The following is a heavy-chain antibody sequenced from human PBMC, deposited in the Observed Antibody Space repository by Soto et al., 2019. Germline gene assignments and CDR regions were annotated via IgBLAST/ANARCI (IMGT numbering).Heavy chain of an antibody. V-gene: IGHV3-48*02. Sequence: VGSLRLSCAASGFTFSSYSMNWVRQAPGKGLEWVSYISSSSSTIYYADSVKGRFTISRDNAKNSLNLQMNSLRDEDTAVYYCARGPRPGNYWGQGTLVTVSS. J-gene: IGHJ4*02. CDR1: GFTFSSYS. CDR2: ISSSSSTI. CDR3: ARGPRPGNY.